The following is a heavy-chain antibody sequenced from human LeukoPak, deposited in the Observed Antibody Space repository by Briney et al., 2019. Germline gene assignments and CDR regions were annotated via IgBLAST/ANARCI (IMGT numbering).Heavy chain of an antibody. D-gene: IGHD3-22*01. CDR3: ARRYYYDSSGYYLAHDAFDI. CDR2: IYPGDSET. CDR1: GYSFTSHW. V-gene: IGHV5-51*01. J-gene: IGHJ3*02. Sequence: GESLQISCQGSGYSFTSHWIGWVRQLPGKGLEWMGIIYPGDSETRYSPSFQGQVTISADKSISTAYLQWSSLKASDTAMYYCARRYYYDSSGYYLAHDAFDIWGQGTMVTVSS.